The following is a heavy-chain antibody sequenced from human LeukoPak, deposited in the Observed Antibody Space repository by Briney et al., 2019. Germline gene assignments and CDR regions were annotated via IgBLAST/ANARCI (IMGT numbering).Heavy chain of an antibody. J-gene: IGHJ4*02. CDR3: PRENTARGGFDY. V-gene: IGHV4-31*03. CDR2: IYYSGST. CDR1: GGSISSGGYY. Sequence: SETLSLTCTVSGGSISSGGYYWSWIRQHPGKGLEWIGYIYYSGSTYYNPSLKSRVTISVDTSKNQFSLKLSSVTAADTAVYYSPRENTARGGFDYWGQGTLVTVSS. D-gene: IGHD3-10*01.